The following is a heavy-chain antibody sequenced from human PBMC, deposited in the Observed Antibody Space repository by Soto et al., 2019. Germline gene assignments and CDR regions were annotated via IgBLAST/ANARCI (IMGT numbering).Heavy chain of an antibody. V-gene: IGHV1-8*01. Sequence: ASGKVCSKASRFTFASYDIYSEHHDTRQGPEWMGWMNPNSANTGYAQKFQGRVTVTRDTSLSTAYMVRMSLGSVETAVYYWAREWGNYMDVWGKGTTVSVYS. CDR3: AREWGNYMDV. CDR2: MNPNSANT. J-gene: IGHJ6*03. CDR1: RFTFASYD. D-gene: IGHD3-16*01.